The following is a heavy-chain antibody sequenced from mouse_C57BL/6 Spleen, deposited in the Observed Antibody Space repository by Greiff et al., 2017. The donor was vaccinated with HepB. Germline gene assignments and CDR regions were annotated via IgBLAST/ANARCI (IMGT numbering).Heavy chain of an antibody. CDR1: GYTFTSYW. V-gene: IGHV1-69*01. CDR3: ARRRLLHAMDY. D-gene: IGHD2-3*01. Sequence: VQLQQSGAELVMPGASVKLSCKASGYTFTSYWMHWVKQRPGQGLEWIGEIDPSDSYTNYNQKFKGKSTLTVDKSSSTAYMQLSSLTSEDSAVYYCARRRLLHAMDYWGQGTSVTVSS. CDR2: IDPSDSYT. J-gene: IGHJ4*01.